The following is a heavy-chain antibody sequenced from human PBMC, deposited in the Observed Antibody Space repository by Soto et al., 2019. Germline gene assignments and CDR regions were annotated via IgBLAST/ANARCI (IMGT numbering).Heavy chain of an antibody. D-gene: IGHD2-15*01. CDR3: ARDQVTDIVGGTGGMDV. Sequence: QVQLVQSGAEVKKPGSSVKVSCKASGGTFSSYAISWVRQAPGQGLEWMGGIIPIFGTANYAQKFQGRVTITAXASXSXAYMELSSLRSEDTAVYYCARDQVTDIVGGTGGMDVWGQGTTVTVSS. CDR2: IIPIFGTA. CDR1: GGTFSSYA. J-gene: IGHJ6*02. V-gene: IGHV1-69*12.